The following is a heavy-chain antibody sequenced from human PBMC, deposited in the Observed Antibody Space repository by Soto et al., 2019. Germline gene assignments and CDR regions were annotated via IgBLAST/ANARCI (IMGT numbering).Heavy chain of an antibody. D-gene: IGHD6-19*01. CDR3: ARIVVGAGTRSQYYFDY. J-gene: IGHJ4*02. Sequence: ASVMVSCKASGYTFTSYGISWVRQAPGQGLEWMGWISAYNGNTNYAQKLQGRVTMTTDTSTSTAYMELRSLRSDDTAVYYCARIVVGAGTRSQYYFDYWGQGSLVTVSS. V-gene: IGHV1-18*01. CDR2: ISAYNGNT. CDR1: GYTFTSYG.